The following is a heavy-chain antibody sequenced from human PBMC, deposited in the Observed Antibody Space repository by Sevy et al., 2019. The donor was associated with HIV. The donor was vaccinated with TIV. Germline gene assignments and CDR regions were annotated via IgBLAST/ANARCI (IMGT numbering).Heavy chain of an antibody. CDR2: FCFGDGKM. D-gene: IGHD2-8*01. CDR1: GFTFTRYT. J-gene: IGHJ4*02. Sequence: GGSLRLSCMTSGFTFTRYTMTWVRQAPGKGLEWVSFFCFGDGKMYYADSVKGRFTFSRDISKNTVFLQMNSLRADDTAVYYCAREGCTKPHDYWGQGTLVTVSS. CDR3: AREGCTKPHDY. V-gene: IGHV3-23*01.